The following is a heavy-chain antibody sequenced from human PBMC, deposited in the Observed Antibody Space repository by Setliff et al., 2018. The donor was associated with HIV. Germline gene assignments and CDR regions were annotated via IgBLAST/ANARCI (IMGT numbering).Heavy chain of an antibody. CDR3: ARDRGSSYYYYYYMDV. CDR1: GGSISSHY. Sequence: SETLSLTCTVSGGSISSHYWSWIRQPPGKGLEWIGYIYYSGSTNYNPSLKSRVTISVDTSKNQFSPKLSSVTAADTAVYYCARDRGSSYYYYYYMDVWG. CDR2: IYYSGST. D-gene: IGHD6-6*01. J-gene: IGHJ6*03. V-gene: IGHV4-59*11.